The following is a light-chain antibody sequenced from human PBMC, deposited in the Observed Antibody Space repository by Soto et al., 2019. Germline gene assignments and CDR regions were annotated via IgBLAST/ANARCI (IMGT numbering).Light chain of an antibody. CDR3: QQRSNWPRYT. V-gene: IGKV3-11*01. CDR1: QSVSSY. J-gene: IGKJ2*01. Sequence: ELVLTQSPATLSSSPGERATLSCRASQSVSSYLAWYQQKPGQAPRLLIYDASNRATGIPARFSGSGSGTDFTLTISSLEPEDFAVYYCQQRSNWPRYTFGQGTKVDIK. CDR2: DAS.